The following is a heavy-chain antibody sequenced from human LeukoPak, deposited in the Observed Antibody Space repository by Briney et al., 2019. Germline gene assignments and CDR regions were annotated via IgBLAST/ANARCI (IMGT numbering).Heavy chain of an antibody. V-gene: IGHV3-33*01. CDR3: ASNSFGSYYDFWSGSTY. Sequence: RRSLRLSCAASGFTFSSFGMHWVRQAPGKGVEWVAVIWYDGSNKYYTDSVKGRFTISRDNSKNTLYLQMNSLRAEDTAVYYCASNSFGSYYDFWSGSTYWGQGTLVTVSS. CDR2: IWYDGSNK. J-gene: IGHJ4*02. D-gene: IGHD3-3*01. CDR1: GFTFSSFG.